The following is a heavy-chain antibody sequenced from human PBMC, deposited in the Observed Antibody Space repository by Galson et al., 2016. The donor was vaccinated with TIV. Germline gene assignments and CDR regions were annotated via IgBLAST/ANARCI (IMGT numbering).Heavy chain of an antibody. CDR3: ARDNRNSHGSGSYYAFDS. Sequence: ETLSLTCTVSGASLTSVTDYWGWIRQPPGKGLQWIGTVYYSGSTYYNPSLESRVTMSRDTSTSQFSLNLGSVTAADTAVYYCARDNRNSHGSGSYYAFDSWGQGASVTVSS. J-gene: IGHJ4*03. CDR1: GASLTSVTDY. D-gene: IGHD3-10*01. CDR2: VYYSGST. V-gene: IGHV4-39*07.